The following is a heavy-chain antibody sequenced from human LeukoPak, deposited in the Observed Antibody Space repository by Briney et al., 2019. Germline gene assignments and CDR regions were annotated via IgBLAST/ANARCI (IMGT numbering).Heavy chain of an antibody. CDR1: GFTFSSYW. V-gene: IGHV3-7*01. CDR2: IKQGGSEK. CDR3: ARGCSGGSCRIFDY. Sequence: QAGGSLRLSCAASGFTFSSYWMSWVRQAPGKGLEWVANIKQGGSEKYYVDSVKGRFTSSRDNAKNSVYLQMNSLRDEDTAVYYCARGCSGGSCRIFDYWGQGTLVTVSS. D-gene: IGHD2-15*01. J-gene: IGHJ4*02.